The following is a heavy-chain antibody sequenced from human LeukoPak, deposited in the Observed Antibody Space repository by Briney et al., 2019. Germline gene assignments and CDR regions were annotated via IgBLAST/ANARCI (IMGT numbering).Heavy chain of an antibody. D-gene: IGHD2-21*02. J-gene: IGHJ3*02. CDR3: ARPAYCGGDCYPDAFDI. Sequence: GASVKVSCKASEYTFTSYDINWVRQATGQGLEWMGWMNPNSGNTGYAQKFQGRVTMTRNTSISTAYMELSSLRSEDTAVYYCARPAYCGGDCYPDAFDIWGQGTMVTVSS. V-gene: IGHV1-8*01. CDR1: EYTFTSYD. CDR2: MNPNSGNT.